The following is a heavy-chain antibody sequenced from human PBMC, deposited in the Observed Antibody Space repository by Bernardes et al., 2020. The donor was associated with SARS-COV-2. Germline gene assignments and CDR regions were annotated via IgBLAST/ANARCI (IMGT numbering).Heavy chain of an antibody. V-gene: IGHV1-18*01. CDR1: GYTFTSYG. J-gene: IGHJ5*02. CDR3: ARVTLWFGELLSPLPWFDP. CDR2: ISAYNGNT. D-gene: IGHD3-10*01. Sequence: ASVKVSCKASGYTFTSYGISWVRQAPGQGLEWMGWISAYNGNTNYAQTLQGRVTMTTDTSTSTAYMELRSLRADDTAVYYCARVTLWFGELLSPLPWFDPEGQGTLVTVSS.